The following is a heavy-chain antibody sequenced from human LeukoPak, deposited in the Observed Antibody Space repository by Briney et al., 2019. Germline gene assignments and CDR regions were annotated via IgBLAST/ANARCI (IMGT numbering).Heavy chain of an antibody. D-gene: IGHD5-18*01. J-gene: IGHJ4*02. CDR1: GYTFSSYT. CDR2: INTNTGNP. V-gene: IGHV7-4-1*02. Sequence: ASVKVSCKTSGYTFSSYTITWVRQAPGQGLQWMGWINTNTGNPTYAQGFTGRYVFSLDTSVSTAYLQISGLTADDTAVYFCGRDPRLGIRGYTYGYIEYWGQGTLVTVSS. CDR3: GRDPRLGIRGYTYGYIEY.